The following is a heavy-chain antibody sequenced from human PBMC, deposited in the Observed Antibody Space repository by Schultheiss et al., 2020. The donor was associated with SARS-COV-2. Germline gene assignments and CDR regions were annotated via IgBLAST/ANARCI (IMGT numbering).Heavy chain of an antibody. CDR2: IYRTGTT. CDR3: ARDRQDFDY. Sequence: GGSLRLSCAASGFTFSSYSMNWVRQAPGKGLEWVSIIYRTGTTYYAAPLKGRFTISRDISKNTLYLQMNSLRVEDTAVYYCARDRQDFDYWGQGTLVTVSS. V-gene: IGHV3-53*01. J-gene: IGHJ4*02. CDR1: GFTFSSYS.